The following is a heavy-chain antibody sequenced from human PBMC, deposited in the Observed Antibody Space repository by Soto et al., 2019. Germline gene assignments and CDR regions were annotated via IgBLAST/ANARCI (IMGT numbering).Heavy chain of an antibody. J-gene: IGHJ4*02. D-gene: IGHD5-18*01. CDR2: ISSDGSGG. CDR1: GFTFSNYW. CDR3: ARPRGYNSGYLDY. V-gene: IGHV3-74*03. Sequence: GGSLRLSCAASGFTFSNYWMHWVRLVPGKGLVWVADISSDGSGGMYADSVRGRFTISRDNAKNTLYLQINSLRAEDTAVYYCARPRGYNSGYLDYWGQGTPVTVSS.